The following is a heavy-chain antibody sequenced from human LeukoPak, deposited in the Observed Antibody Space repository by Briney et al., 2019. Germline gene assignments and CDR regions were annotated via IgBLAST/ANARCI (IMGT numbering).Heavy chain of an antibody. CDR2: IIGSGGST. CDR1: GFTFSSYA. J-gene: IGHJ4*02. V-gene: IGHV3-23*01. CDR3: AKVASCYNGCKAARPDLYYFDY. D-gene: IGHD6-6*01. Sequence: PGGSLRLSCAASGFTFSSYAMSWVRQAPGKGLEWVSAIIGSGGSTYYADSVKGRFTISRDNSKNTLYLQMNSLRAEDTAVYYCAKVASCYNGCKAARPDLYYFDYWGQGTLVTVSS.